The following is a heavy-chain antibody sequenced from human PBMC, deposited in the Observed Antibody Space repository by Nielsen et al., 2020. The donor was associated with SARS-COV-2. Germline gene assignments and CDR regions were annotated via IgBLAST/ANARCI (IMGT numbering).Heavy chain of an antibody. CDR3: AKGDGYCTNGVCYTSSYYLDY. V-gene: IGHV3-30*18. CDR2: VSYDGRNK. D-gene: IGHD2-8*01. Sequence: GESLKISCAASGFTFSSFVMHWVRQAPGKGLEWVAVVSYDGRNKYHADSVKGRFTISRDNSKNTLYLQMNSLRAEDTAVYYCAKGDGYCTNGVCYTSSYYLDYWGQGTLVTVSS. CDR1: GFTFSSFV. J-gene: IGHJ4*02.